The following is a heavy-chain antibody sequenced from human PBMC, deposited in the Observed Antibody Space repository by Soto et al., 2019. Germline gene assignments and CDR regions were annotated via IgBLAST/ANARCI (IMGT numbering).Heavy chain of an antibody. J-gene: IGHJ4*02. CDR3: ANLYSSSYPQLYY. Sequence: PGGSLRLSCAASGFTFSSYAMSWVRQAPGKGLEWVSAISGRGGSTYYADSVKGRFTISIDNAKNALYLQMNSLRAGDTAVYYCANLYSSSYPQLYYWVQGAMVTVPS. V-gene: IGHV3-23*01. CDR2: ISGRGGST. CDR1: GFTFSSYA. D-gene: IGHD6-13*01.